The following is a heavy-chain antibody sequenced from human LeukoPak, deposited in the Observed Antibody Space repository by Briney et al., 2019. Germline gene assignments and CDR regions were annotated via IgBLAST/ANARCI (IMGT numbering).Heavy chain of an antibody. V-gene: IGHV4-59*01. CDR2: IYYSGST. J-gene: IGHJ4*02. Sequence: TSETLSLTCTVSGGSISSYYWSWIRQPPGKGLEWIGYIYYSGSTNYNPSLKSRVTISVDTSKNQFSLKLSSVTAADTAVYYYARDPGQQLPFGYFDYWGQGTLVTVSS. D-gene: IGHD6-13*01. CDR1: GGSISSYY. CDR3: ARDPGQQLPFGYFDY.